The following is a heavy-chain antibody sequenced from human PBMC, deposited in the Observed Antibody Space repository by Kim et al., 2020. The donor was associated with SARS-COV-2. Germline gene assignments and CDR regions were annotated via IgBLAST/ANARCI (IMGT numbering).Heavy chain of an antibody. Sequence: PVKGRCTISRNDSKNTLYLQMNSQKTEDTAVYYCTTALPDYYDRNDAFDIWGQGTMVTVSS. V-gene: IGHV3-15*01. D-gene: IGHD3-22*01. CDR3: TTALPDYYDRNDAFDI. J-gene: IGHJ3*02.